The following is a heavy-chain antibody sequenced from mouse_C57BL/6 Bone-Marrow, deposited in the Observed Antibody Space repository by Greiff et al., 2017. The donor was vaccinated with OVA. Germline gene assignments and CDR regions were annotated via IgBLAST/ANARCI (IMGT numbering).Heavy chain of an antibody. J-gene: IGHJ2*01. CDR1: GYTFTSYW. CDR3: ARGNYWCFDY. V-gene: IGHV1-59*01. CDR2: IDPSDSYT. D-gene: IGHD2-1*01. Sequence: QVQLKEPGAELVRPGTSVKLSCKASGYTFTSYWMHWVKQRPGQGLEWIGVIDPSDSYTNYNQKFKGKATLTVDTSSSTAYMQLSSLTSEDSAVYYCARGNYWCFDYWGQGTTLTVSS.